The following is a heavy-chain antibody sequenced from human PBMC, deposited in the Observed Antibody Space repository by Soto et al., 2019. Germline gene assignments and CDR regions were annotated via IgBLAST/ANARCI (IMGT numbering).Heavy chain of an antibody. D-gene: IGHD7-27*01. V-gene: IGHV3-74*01. CDR2: ISGDASST. Sequence: EVKVVESGGGLVQPGGSLRLSCAASGFTFSDNWMHWVRQPPGKGPVWVSRISGDASSTSYADSVKGRVTISRDSAKNTVYLQMDCLRVEYTAVYYCTRGGTRTTYWGLFDSWGQGSLVTVSS. CDR1: GFTFSDNW. CDR3: TRGGTRTTYWGLFDS. J-gene: IGHJ4*02.